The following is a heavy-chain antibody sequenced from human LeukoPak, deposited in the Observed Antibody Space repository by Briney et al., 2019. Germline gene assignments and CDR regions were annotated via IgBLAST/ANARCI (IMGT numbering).Heavy chain of an antibody. Sequence: GGSLRLSCAASGFTFSSYAMSWVRQAPGKGLEWVSAISGSGGSTYYSDSVNGRFTISRDNSQNMLYLHVNTLRADDTAVYYCAKDHGSSWYFDYWGQGALVTVSS. CDR1: GFTFSSYA. V-gene: IGHV3-23*01. J-gene: IGHJ4*02. CDR2: ISGSGGST. D-gene: IGHD6-13*01. CDR3: AKDHGSSWYFDY.